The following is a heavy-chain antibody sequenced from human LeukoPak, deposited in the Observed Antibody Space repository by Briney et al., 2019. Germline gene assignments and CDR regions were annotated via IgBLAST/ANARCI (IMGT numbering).Heavy chain of an antibody. V-gene: IGHV4-39*01. J-gene: IGHJ4*02. CDR3: ARHRNEYDYGDYQVIDY. D-gene: IGHD4-17*01. CDR2: IYYSGST. Sequence: SETLSLTCTVSGGSVSSSSYYWGWIRQPPGKGLEWIGSIYYSGSTYYNPSLKSRVTISVDTSKNQFSLKLSSVTAADTAVYYCARHRNEYDYGDYQVIDYWGQGTLVTVSS. CDR1: GGSVSSSSYY.